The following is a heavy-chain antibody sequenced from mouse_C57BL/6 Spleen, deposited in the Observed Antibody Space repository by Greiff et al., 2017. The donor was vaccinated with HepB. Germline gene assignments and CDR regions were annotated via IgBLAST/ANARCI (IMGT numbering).Heavy chain of an antibody. CDR1: GYTFTSYW. Sequence: LVESGAELVKPGASVKLSCKASGYTFTSYWMHWVKQRPGRGLEWIGRIDPNSGGTKYNEKFKSKATLTVDKPSSTAYMQLSSLTSEDSAVYYCARYRYGSSHWYFDVWGTGTTVTVSS. CDR3: ARYRYGSSHWYFDV. V-gene: IGHV1-72*01. J-gene: IGHJ1*03. D-gene: IGHD1-1*01. CDR2: IDPNSGGT.